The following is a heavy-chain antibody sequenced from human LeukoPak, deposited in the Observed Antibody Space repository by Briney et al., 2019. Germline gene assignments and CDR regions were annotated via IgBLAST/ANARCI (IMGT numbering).Heavy chain of an antibody. CDR2: ISYDGSNK. CDR1: GFTFSSYG. Sequence: GGSLRLSCAASGFTFSSYGMHWVRQAPGKGLEWVAVISYDGSNKYFPDSVKGRFTISRDNSKNTMYLQMNSLRTEDTAVYYCAKDLCAFHCGGGSWCYYGMDVWGQGTTVTVSS. V-gene: IGHV3-30*18. J-gene: IGHJ6*02. CDR3: AKDLCAFHCGGGSWCYYGMDV. D-gene: IGHD2-15*01.